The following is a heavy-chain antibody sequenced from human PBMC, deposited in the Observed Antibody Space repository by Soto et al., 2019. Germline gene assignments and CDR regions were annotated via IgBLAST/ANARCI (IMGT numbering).Heavy chain of an antibody. J-gene: IGHJ4*02. D-gene: IGHD6-13*01. CDR2: INAGNGNT. Sequence: ASVKVSRKASGYTFTSYAMHWVRQAPGHRLEWMGWINAGNGNTKYSQESQGRVTITRDTSASTAYMELSSLRSEDTAVYYCARISSSWTGFDYWGQGTLVTVSS. CDR3: ARISSSWTGFDY. V-gene: IGHV1-3*01. CDR1: GYTFTSYA.